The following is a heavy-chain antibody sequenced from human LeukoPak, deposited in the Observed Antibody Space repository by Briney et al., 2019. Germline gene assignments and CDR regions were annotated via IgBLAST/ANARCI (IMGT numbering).Heavy chain of an antibody. J-gene: IGHJ4*02. CDR1: GFTFSSYS. V-gene: IGHV3-21*01. Sequence: GGSLRLSCAASGFTFSSYSMTWVRQAPGKGLEWVSSISSSSSYIYCADSVKGRFTISRDNAKNSLYLQMNSLRAEDTAVYYCARGLYSSGWYGVSGFDYWGQGTLVTVSS. CDR3: ARGLYSSGWYGVSGFDY. CDR2: ISSSSSYI. D-gene: IGHD6-19*01.